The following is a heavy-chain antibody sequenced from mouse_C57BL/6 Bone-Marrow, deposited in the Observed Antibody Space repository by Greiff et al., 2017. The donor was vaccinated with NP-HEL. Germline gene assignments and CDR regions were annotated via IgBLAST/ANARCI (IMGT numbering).Heavy chain of an antibody. J-gene: IGHJ1*03. CDR1: GFTFSSYG. D-gene: IGHD1-1*01. CDR2: ISSGGSYT. CDR3: ARRPYYYSSSPVGYFDV. Sequence: EVKLVESGGDLVKPGGSLKLSCAASGFTFSSYGMSWVRQTPDKRLEWVATISSGGSYTYYPDSVKGRFTISRDNAKNTLYLQMSSLKSEDTAMYYCARRPYYYSSSPVGYFDVWGTGTTVTVSS. V-gene: IGHV5-6*02.